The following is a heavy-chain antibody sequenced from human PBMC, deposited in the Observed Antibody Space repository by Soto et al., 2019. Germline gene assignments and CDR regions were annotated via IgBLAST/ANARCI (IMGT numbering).Heavy chain of an antibody. CDR3: ARERSSSKRFDP. Sequence: QVQLVQSGAEVKKPGASVKVSCKASGYTFTSYDINWVRQATGQGLEWRGWMNPDRGNTGYAQKFQGRVTMTTNTAISTAYMELSSLRSEDTAVYYCARERSSSKRFDPWGQGTLVTVSS. V-gene: IGHV1-8*01. CDR2: MNPDRGNT. CDR1: GYTFTSYD. J-gene: IGHJ5*02. D-gene: IGHD3-16*02.